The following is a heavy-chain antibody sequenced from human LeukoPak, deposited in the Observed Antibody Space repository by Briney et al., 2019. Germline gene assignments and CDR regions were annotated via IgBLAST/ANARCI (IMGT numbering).Heavy chain of an antibody. Sequence: ASVKVSCKASGYTFTDLYIHWVRQAPGQGFEWMGWINPNTGGTDYAQKFQDRIAISTYTSITTVYMELSRLKSDDTALYYCARDLATVDGIAWYYFENWGQGTLVTVS. J-gene: IGHJ4*02. CDR2: INPNTGGT. D-gene: IGHD5-24*01. CDR3: ARDLATVDGIAWYYFEN. V-gene: IGHV1-2*02. CDR1: GYTFTDLY.